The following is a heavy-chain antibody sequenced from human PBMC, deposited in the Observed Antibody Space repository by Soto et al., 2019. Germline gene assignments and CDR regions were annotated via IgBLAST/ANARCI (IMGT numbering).Heavy chain of an antibody. V-gene: IGHV3-33*08. D-gene: IGHD7-27*01. J-gene: IGHJ5*02. Sequence: LSLTCAASGFTFSSYGMHWVRQAPGKGLEWVAVIWYDGSNKYYADSVKGRFTISRDNSKNTLYLQMNSLRAEDTAVYYCARDLLTGDAWFDPWGQGTLVTVSS. CDR1: GFTFSSYG. CDR2: IWYDGSNK. CDR3: ARDLLTGDAWFDP.